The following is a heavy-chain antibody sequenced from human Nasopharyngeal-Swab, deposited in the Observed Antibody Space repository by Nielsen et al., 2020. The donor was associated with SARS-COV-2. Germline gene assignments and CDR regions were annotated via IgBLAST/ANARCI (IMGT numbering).Heavy chain of an antibody. CDR2: INPDSGDT. Sequence: ASVKVSCKASGYTFTGYYIHWMRQVPGQGPEWVGCINPDSGDTKYAQKFQGRVTVSSDRSRSTAYIELSRLRSDDTAVYYCARDYYDNYDSDYWGQGTLVTVSS. J-gene: IGHJ4*02. CDR3: ARDYYDNYDSDY. D-gene: IGHD3-22*01. CDR1: GYTFTGYY. V-gene: IGHV1-2*02.